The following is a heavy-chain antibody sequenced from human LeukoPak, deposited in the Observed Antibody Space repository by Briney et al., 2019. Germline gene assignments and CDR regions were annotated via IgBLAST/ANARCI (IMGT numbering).Heavy chain of an antibody. CDR3: ASVRSRVVRPRRNWFDP. D-gene: IGHD3-3*01. J-gene: IGHJ5*02. V-gene: IGHV4-59*12. Sequence: SETLSLTCTVSGGSISSYYWSWIRQPPGKGLEWIGYIYYSGSTNYNPSLKSRVTISVDTSKNQFSLKLSSVTAADTAVYYCASVRSRVVRPRRNWFDPWGQGTLVTVPS. CDR2: IYYSGST. CDR1: GGSISSYY.